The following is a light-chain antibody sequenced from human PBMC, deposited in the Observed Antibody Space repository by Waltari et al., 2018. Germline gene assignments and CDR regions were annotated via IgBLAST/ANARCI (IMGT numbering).Light chain of an antibody. CDR3: GTWDNNLSALV. Sequence: QSVLTQPPSVSAAPGQKVTISCSGSTSNIGNNSLSWYQQLPGAAPKVFIYETDKRPSGIPDRFSGSKSGTSASLGITGLQTGDEAAYYCGTWDNNLSALVFGTGTKLTVL. CDR1: TSNIGNNS. V-gene: IGLV1-51*02. J-gene: IGLJ2*01. CDR2: ETD.